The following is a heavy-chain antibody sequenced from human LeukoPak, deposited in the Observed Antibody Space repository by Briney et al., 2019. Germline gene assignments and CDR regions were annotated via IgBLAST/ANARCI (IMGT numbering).Heavy chain of an antibody. CDR1: GFTFSSYA. J-gene: IGHJ4*02. CDR2: VSGSGGST. Sequence: GGSLRLSCAASGFTFSSYAMSWVRQAPGKGLEWVSAVSGSGGSTSYADSVKGRLTISRDNSKNALYLQMNSLRAEDTAVYYCAKEDSSGYYSFDYWGQGTLVSVSS. V-gene: IGHV3-23*01. D-gene: IGHD3-22*01. CDR3: AKEDSSGYYSFDY.